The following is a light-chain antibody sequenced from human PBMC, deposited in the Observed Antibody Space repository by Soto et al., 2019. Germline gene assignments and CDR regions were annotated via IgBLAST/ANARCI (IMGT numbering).Light chain of an antibody. CDR3: QQRSNWPRIT. CDR1: QSVSSY. V-gene: IGKV3-11*01. J-gene: IGKJ5*01. Sequence: DILLKQSRATPSLSTKERTTRSSRDSQSVSSYLAWYQQKPGQAPRLLIHDASNRATGIPARFSGSGSGTDFTLTISSLEPEDFAIYYCQQRSNWPRITFGQGSRLEIK. CDR2: DAS.